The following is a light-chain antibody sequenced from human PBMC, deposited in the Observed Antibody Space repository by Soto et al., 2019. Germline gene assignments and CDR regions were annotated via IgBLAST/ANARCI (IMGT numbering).Light chain of an antibody. CDR3: SSYAGSNKGV. CDR2: EVS. J-gene: IGLJ2*01. V-gene: IGLV2-8*01. Sequence: QSALTQPPSASGSPGQSVTISCTGTSSDVGGYNYVSWYQQHPGKAPKLMIYEVSKRPSGVPDRFSGSKSGNTASLTVSGLQAEDEADYDCSSYAGSNKGVFGGGTKVTVL. CDR1: SSDVGGYNY.